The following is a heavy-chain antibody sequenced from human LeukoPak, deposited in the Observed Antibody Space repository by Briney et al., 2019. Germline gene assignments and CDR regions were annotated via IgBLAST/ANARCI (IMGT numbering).Heavy chain of an antibody. CDR2: IYYSGTT. V-gene: IGHV4-39*02. CDR1: GGSISSSTYD. D-gene: IGHD3-3*01. J-gene: IGHJ4*02. Sequence: SETLSLTCTVSGGSISSSTYDWGWIRQPPGKGLEWVGSIYYSGTTYYSPSLRSRVTISVDTSKNQFSLKVSSVTAADTGVYYCAKDSWSGTGYLDYWGPGTLVTVSS. CDR3: AKDSWSGTGYLDY.